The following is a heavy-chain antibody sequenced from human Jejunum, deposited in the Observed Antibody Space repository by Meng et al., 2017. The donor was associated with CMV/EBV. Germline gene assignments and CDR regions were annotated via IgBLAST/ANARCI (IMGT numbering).Heavy chain of an antibody. CDR3: ARIPVTSGSSYGLDV. CDR2: VSAYNGDT. J-gene: IGHJ6*02. CDR1: GYTFPPYA. D-gene: IGHD4-17*01. Sequence: GYTFPPYAIAWVRQAPGRGLEWMGWVSAYNGDTNYAHQLHGRVTMTTDTSTTTAYMELRSLRSDDTGVYYCARIPVTSGSSYGLDVWGQGTTVTVSS. V-gene: IGHV1-18*01.